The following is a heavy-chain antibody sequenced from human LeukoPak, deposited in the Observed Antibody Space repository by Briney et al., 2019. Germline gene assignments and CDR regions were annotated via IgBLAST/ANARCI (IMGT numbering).Heavy chain of an antibody. CDR1: GYTFTSYY. J-gene: IGHJ4*02. CDR3: ASSPRQGYGFVYPIDY. D-gene: IGHD5-18*01. V-gene: IGHV1-46*01. CDR2: INPSGGST. Sequence: ASVKVSCKASGYTFTSYYMHWVRQAPGQGLEWMGIINPSGGSTSYAQKFQGRVTMTRDTSTSTVYMELSSLRSEDTAVYYCASSPRQGYGFVYPIDYWGQGTLVTVSS.